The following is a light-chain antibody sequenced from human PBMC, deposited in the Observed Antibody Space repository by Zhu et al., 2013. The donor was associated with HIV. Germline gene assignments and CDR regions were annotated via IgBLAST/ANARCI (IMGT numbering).Light chain of an antibody. J-gene: IGLJ1*01. V-gene: IGLV1-40*01. Sequence: QSVLTQPPSVSGAPGQRVTISCTGSSSNIGAGYDVHWYQQLPGTAPKVLIYGNNNRPSGVPDRFTGSKSGTSASLAITGLQAEDEADYYCQSFDSSQNYVFGTGTKVTVL. CDR1: SSNIGAGYD. CDR2: GNN. CDR3: QSFDSSQNYV.